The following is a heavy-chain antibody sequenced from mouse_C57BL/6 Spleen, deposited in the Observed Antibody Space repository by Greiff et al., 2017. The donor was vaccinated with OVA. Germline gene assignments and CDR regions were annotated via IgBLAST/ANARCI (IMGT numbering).Heavy chain of an antibody. J-gene: IGHJ2*01. CDR2: IHPNSGST. CDR3: ARDDYTDYFDY. V-gene: IGHV1-64*01. Sequence: VQLQQPGAELVKPGASVKLSCKASGYTFTSYWMHWVKQRPGQGLEWIGMIHPNSGSTNYNEKFKSKATLTVDKSSSTAYMQLSSLTSEDSAVYYCARDDYTDYFDYWGQGTTLTVSS. CDR1: GYTFTSYW. D-gene: IGHD2-4*01.